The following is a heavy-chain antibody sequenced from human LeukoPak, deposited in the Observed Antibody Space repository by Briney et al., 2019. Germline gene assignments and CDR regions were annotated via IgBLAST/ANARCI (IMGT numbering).Heavy chain of an antibody. CDR3: ARSTMVNTATGWFDP. V-gene: IGHV4-59*12. J-gene: IGHJ5*02. Sequence: PSETLSLTCTASGASISSYYWSWIRQPPGRGLEWIGYIYNGGNTNYNPSLKSRVTMSVDTSKNQISLELSSLTAADTAMYYCARSTMVNTATGWFDPWGQGTLVTVSS. D-gene: IGHD4/OR15-4a*01. CDR2: IYNGGNT. CDR1: GASISSYY.